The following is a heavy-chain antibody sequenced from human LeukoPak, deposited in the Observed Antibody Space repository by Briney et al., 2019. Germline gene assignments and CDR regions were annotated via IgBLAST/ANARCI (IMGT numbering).Heavy chain of an antibody. D-gene: IGHD3-22*01. V-gene: IGHV3-23*01. CDR3: AEVPPLKYYYDSSGYYYPDY. CDR2: ISGSGGST. Sequence: GGSLRLSCAASGFTFSSYAMSWVRQAPGKGLEWVSAISGSGGSTYYADSVKGRFTISRDNSKNTLYLQMNSLRAEDTAVYYCAEVPPLKYYYDSSGYYYPDYWGQGTLVTVSS. J-gene: IGHJ4*02. CDR1: GFTFSSYA.